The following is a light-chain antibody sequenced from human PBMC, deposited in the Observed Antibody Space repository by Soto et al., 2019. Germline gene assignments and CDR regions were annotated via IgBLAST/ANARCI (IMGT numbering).Light chain of an antibody. CDR2: DVS. CDR3: SSYTSSSTVV. J-gene: IGLJ2*01. CDR1: SSDVGGYNY. V-gene: IGLV2-14*01. Sequence: QSVLTQPASVSGSPGQSITISCTGTSSDVGGYNYVSWYQQHPGKAPKLMIYDVSNRPSGVSNRFSGSKSGNTASLTISGLQAEDEADYYCSSYTSSSTVVFSGGTKVTV.